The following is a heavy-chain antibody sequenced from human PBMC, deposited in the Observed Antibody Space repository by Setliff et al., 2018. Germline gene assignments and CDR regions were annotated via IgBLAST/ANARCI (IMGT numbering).Heavy chain of an antibody. CDR2: INPNSGGT. J-gene: IGHJ5*01. CDR1: GYTFTGYY. Sequence: GASVKVSCKASGYTFTGYYMHWVRQAPGQGLEWMGWINPNSGGTNYAQKFQGRVTMTRDTSISTAYMELSRLRSDDTAVYYCARADIVLMVYAISSGWFDSWGQGTLVTVSS. CDR3: ARADIVLMVYAISSGWFDS. D-gene: IGHD2-8*01. V-gene: IGHV1-2*02.